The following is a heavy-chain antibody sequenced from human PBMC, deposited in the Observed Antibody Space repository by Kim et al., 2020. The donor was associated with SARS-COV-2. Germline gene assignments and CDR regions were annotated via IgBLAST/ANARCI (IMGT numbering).Heavy chain of an antibody. D-gene: IGHD6-13*01. CDR3: TSEPLIIAAAAPMDV. CDR2: IRSKAYGGTT. J-gene: IGHJ6*02. CDR1: GFTFGDYA. V-gene: IGHV3-49*03. Sequence: GGSLRLSCTASGFTFGDYAMSWFRQAPGKGLEWVGFIRSKAYGGTTEYAASVKGRFTISRDDSKSIAYLQMNSLKTEDTAVYYCTSEPLIIAAAAPMDVWGQGTTVTVSS.